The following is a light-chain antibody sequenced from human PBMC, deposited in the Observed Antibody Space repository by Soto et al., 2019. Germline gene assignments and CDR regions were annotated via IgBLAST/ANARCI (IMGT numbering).Light chain of an antibody. CDR2: AAS. J-gene: IGKJ1*01. V-gene: IGKV1-27*01. Sequence: DIQMTQSPSSLSASVGDRVTITCRASQGISNSLAWYQQKPGKVPKLLIYAASTLQSGVPSRFSGSGSGTDFTITIRSLQPEDVATYYCQKYNSVPVWFGQGTKVEIK. CDR3: QKYNSVPVW. CDR1: QGISNS.